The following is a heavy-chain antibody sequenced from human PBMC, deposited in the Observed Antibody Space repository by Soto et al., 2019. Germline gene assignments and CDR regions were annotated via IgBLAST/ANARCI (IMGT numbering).Heavy chain of an antibody. CDR3: AKKSEIAVPRYYFDL. CDR1: GYTFTSYY. J-gene: IGHJ4*02. V-gene: IGHV1-46*01. Sequence: ASVKVSCKASGYTFTSYYMHWVRQAPGQGLEWMGIINPSGGSTSYAQKFQGRVTMTRDTSTSTVYMELSSLRVEDTAVYYCAKKSEIAVPRYYFDLWGQGTLVTVSS. CDR2: INPSGGST. D-gene: IGHD2-21*01.